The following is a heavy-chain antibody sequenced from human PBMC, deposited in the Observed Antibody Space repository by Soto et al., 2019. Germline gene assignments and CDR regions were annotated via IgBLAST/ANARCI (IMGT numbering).Heavy chain of an antibody. CDR3: ASPGIAVAGGGGMDV. CDR1: GGSFSGYY. CDR2: INHSGST. Sequence: SETLSLTCAVYGGSFSGYYWSWIRQPPGKGLEWIGEINHSGSTNYNPSLKSRVTISVDTSKNQFSLKLSSVTAADTAVYYCASPGIAVAGGGGMDVWGQGTTVTVSS. J-gene: IGHJ6*02. D-gene: IGHD6-19*01. V-gene: IGHV4-34*01.